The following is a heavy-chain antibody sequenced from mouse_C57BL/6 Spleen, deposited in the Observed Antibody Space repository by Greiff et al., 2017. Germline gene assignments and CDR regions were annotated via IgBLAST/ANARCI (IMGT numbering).Heavy chain of an antibody. CDR1: GFNIKDYY. Sequence: EVKLMESGAELVKPGASVKLSCTASGFNIKDYYMHWVKQRTEQGLEWIGRIDPEDGEPKYAPKFQGKATITADTSSNTAYLQLSSLTSEDTAVYYCARDGSSSWFAYWGQGTLVTVSA. CDR3: ARDGSSSWFAY. D-gene: IGHD1-1*01. V-gene: IGHV14-2*01. J-gene: IGHJ3*01. CDR2: IDPEDGEP.